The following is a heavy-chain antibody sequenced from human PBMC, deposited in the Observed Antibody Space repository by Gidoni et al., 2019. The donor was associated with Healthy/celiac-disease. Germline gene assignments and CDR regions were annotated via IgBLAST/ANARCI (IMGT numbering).Heavy chain of an antibody. D-gene: IGHD3-22*01. CDR3: ARGDDSSGYYDYYYYGMDV. CDR1: GYTFTSYY. V-gene: IGHV1-46*01. J-gene: IGHJ6*02. CDR2: INPCGGST. Sequence: QVQLVQSGAEVKKPGASVKVSCKASGYTFTSYYMHWVRQAPGQGLEWMGIINPCGGSTSYAQKFQGRVTMTRDTSTSTVYMELSSLRSEDTAGYYCARGDDSSGYYDYYYYGMDVWGQGTTVTVSS.